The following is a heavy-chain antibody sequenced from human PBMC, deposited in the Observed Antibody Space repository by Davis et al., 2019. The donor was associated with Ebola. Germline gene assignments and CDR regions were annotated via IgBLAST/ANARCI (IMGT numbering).Heavy chain of an antibody. J-gene: IGHJ6*02. V-gene: IGHV4-59*11. CDR3: ARQPRSTRSPEYYHGLDV. CDR1: RGSISSHF. CDR2: IFYTGST. D-gene: IGHD3-16*01. Sequence: PSETLSLTCAVSRGSISSHFWSWIRQSPGQGLEWIESIFYTGSTNLSPSLRSRVTLSVDRPKNQFSLNLTSVTAADTAVYFCARQPRSTRSPEYYHGLDVWGQGTTVVVSS.